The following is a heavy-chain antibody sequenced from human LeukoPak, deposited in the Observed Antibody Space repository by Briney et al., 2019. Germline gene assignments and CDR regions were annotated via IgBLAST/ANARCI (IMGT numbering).Heavy chain of an antibody. CDR2: INQSGST. J-gene: IGHJ2*01. V-gene: IGHV4-34*01. CDR3: ARRSPYTDCSGGSCYSGSRREWYFDL. D-gene: IGHD2-15*01. CDR1: GGCFSGYY. Sequence: SETLSLTCAVYGGCFSGYYWSWIRQPPGKGLEWIGEINQSGSTNYNPSIQSRVTISVDTSKNHCSLVLSSVTAADTAVYYCARRSPYTDCSGGSCYSGSRREWYFDLWGRGTLVTVSS.